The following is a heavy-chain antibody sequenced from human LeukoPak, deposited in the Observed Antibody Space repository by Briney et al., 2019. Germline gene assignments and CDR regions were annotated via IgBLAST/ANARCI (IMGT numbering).Heavy chain of an antibody. D-gene: IGHD3-22*01. Sequence: RTLAGKRTVPKSAMKGGSEDSGCRRQLQEKGLEWIGFIYYSGSTSYNPSLKSRVTISLDTSKNYFSLKLTSVTAADTAMYYCARGGYYDSRGYYYHWGQGTLCTVSS. CDR1: KSAMKGGSED. CDR2: IYYSGST. CDR3: ARGGYYDSRGYYYH. V-gene: IGHV4-30-4*08. J-gene: IGHJ5*02.